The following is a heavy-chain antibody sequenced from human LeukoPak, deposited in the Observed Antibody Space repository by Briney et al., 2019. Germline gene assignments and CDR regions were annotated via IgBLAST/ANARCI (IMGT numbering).Heavy chain of an antibody. CDR1: GYTFTSYY. CDR3: ARESLGHGGY. D-gene: IGHD1-26*01. Sequence: RASVKVSCKASGYTFTSYYMHWVRQAPGQGLEWMGRIIPILGIANYAQKFQGRVTITADKSTSTAYMELSSLRSDDTAVYYCARESLGHGGYWGQGTLVTVSS. J-gene: IGHJ4*02. CDR2: IIPILGIA. V-gene: IGHV1-69*04.